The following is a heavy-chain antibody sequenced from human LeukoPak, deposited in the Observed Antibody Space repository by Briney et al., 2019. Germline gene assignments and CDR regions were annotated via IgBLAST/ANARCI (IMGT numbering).Heavy chain of an antibody. CDR2: INTDGSST. J-gene: IGHJ1*01. CDR3: ARGPPGEYFLH. CDR1: GFTFSSYW. V-gene: IGHV3-74*01. Sequence: PGGSLRLSCAASGFTFSSYWMHWVRQAPGKGLVWVSRINTDGSSTTYADSVKGRFTISRDNAKNTLYLQMNSLRAEDTAVYYCARGPPGEYFLHWGQGTLVTVSS.